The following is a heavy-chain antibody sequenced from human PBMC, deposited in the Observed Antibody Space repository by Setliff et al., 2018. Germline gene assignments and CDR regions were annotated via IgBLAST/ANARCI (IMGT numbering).Heavy chain of an antibody. CDR1: GGSISSSSYY. Sequence: LSLTCTVSGGSISSSSYYWGWIRQPPGKGLEWIGNINYSGSTYYNPSLKSRVTISVDTSKNQFSLKLSSVTAADTAVYYCARVPPYYYDSSGYYYYYYYYYMDVWGKGTTVTVSS. D-gene: IGHD3-22*01. CDR3: ARVPPYYYDSSGYYYYYYYYYMDV. V-gene: IGHV4-39*07. CDR2: INYSGST. J-gene: IGHJ6*03.